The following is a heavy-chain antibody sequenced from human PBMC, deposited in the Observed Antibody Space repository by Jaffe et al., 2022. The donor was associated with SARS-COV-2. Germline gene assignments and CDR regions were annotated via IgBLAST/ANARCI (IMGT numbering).Heavy chain of an antibody. V-gene: IGHV4-59*01. CDR3: ARVLNEIAVAGTGYFDL. CDR1: GGSISSYY. CDR2: IYYSGST. D-gene: IGHD6-19*01. Sequence: QVQLQESGPGLVKPSETLSLTCTVSGGSISSYYWSWIRQPPGKGLEWIGYIYYSGSTNYNPSLKSRVTISVDTSKNQFSLKLSSVTAADTAVYYCARVLNEIAVAGTGYFDLWGRGTLVTVSS. J-gene: IGHJ2*01.